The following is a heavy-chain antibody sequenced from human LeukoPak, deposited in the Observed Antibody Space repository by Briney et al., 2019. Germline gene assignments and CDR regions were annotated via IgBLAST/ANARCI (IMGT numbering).Heavy chain of an antibody. CDR2: INPNTGGT. V-gene: IGHV1-2*02. J-gene: IGHJ4*02. Sequence: ASVKVSCKASGYTFTGYYMHWVRQAPGQGLEWMGWINPNTGGTNFAQKFHDRVTMTRDTSIRTAYMEVSRLRSDDTAVYYCARDNDSRDPPHFDYWGQGTLVTVSS. CDR1: GYTFTGYY. D-gene: IGHD3-16*01. CDR3: ARDNDSRDPPHFDY.